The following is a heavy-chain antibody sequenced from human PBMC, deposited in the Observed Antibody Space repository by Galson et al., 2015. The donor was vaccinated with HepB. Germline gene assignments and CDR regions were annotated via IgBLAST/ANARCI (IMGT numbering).Heavy chain of an antibody. D-gene: IGHD2-15*01. CDR1: GFTFRTFA. Sequence: SLRLSCAASGFTFRTFAMNWVRQAPGKGLEWVSSVSGSVGGSGVNTYYADSVKGRFTISRDNSKNTLYLQMNSLRAEETAVYYCAKRRVESRGYCSGGGCQYYYGMDVWGQGTTVTVSS. CDR3: AKRRVESRGYCSGGGCQYYYGMDV. V-gene: IGHV3-23*01. CDR2: VSGSVGGSGVNT. J-gene: IGHJ6*02.